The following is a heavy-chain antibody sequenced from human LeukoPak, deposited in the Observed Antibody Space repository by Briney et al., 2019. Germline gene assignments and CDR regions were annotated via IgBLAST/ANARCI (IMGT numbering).Heavy chain of an antibody. CDR2: ISASGGTT. CDR3: AKDPREYCSSTSCPNWFDP. D-gene: IGHD2-2*01. J-gene: IGHJ5*02. Sequence: GGSLRLSCAASGFTFGSYAMSWVRQAPGKGLEWVSSISASGGTTYYADSVKGRFTIPRDNSKNTLYLQMLSLRAEDSAIYYCAKDPREYCSSTSCPNWFDPWGQGTLVTVSS. V-gene: IGHV3-23*01. CDR1: GFTFGSYA.